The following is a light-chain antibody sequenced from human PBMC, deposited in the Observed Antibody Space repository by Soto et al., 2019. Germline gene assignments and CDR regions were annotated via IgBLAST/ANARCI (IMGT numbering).Light chain of an antibody. CDR2: DAS. Sequence: EIVLTQSPSTLSLSAGERATLSCRASQSVSSCLAWYQQKPGKGPSVLIYDASNRDTGVPSRFSGSGSGTDFTLTISSLQPEDFAVYYCQQHSIWPPNFGRGTKVEIK. J-gene: IGKJ4*01. V-gene: IGKV3-11*01. CDR3: QQHSIWPPN. CDR1: QSVSSC.